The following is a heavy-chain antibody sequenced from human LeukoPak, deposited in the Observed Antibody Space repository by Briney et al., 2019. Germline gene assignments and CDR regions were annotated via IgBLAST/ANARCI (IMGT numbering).Heavy chain of an antibody. CDR3: AKDTPSPNSGFYHY. D-gene: IGHD1-26*01. V-gene: IGHV3-30*18. Sequence: PGGSLRLSCAASGFTFSSSGIHWVRQAPGKGLEWVPTVSQDGSNRYYGDSVKGRFIISRDNSRNTVYLQMNSLRAEDTAMYFCAKDTPSPNSGFYHYWGQGTPVTVSS. CDR2: VSQDGSNR. CDR1: GFTFSSSG. J-gene: IGHJ4*02.